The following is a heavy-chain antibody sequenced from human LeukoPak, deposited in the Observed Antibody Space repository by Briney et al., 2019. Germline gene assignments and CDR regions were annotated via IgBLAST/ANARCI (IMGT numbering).Heavy chain of an antibody. CDR2: IYSGGST. Sequence: PGGSLRLSCAASDFTVSGNYMTWVRQAPGKGLECVSVIYSGGSTLYADSVKGRFSISRDNAKNSVDLQMNSLRAEDTAVYYCASVPGETKKRAIDYWGQGTLVTVSS. CDR1: DFTVSGNY. CDR3: ASVPGETKKRAIDY. V-gene: IGHV3-53*01. J-gene: IGHJ4*02. D-gene: IGHD3-10*01.